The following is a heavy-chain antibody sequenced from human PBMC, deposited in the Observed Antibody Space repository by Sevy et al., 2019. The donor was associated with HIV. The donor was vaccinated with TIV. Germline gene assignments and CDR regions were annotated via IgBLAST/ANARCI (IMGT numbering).Heavy chain of an antibody. CDR2: TYYMSKFYN. CDR1: GDSVSRSDAA. CDR3: ARGGRCSGVTXYHFDH. V-gene: IGHV6-1*01. J-gene: IGHJ4*02. Sequence: SQTLSLTCAISGDSVSRSDAAWYWIRQSPSRGLEWLGRTYYMSKFYNDYPSSVQSRLTIYADTSKNQLSLRLNSVTPGDTAVYYCARGGRCSGVTXYHFDHXXQGSLVTVSS. D-gene: IGHD2-15*01.